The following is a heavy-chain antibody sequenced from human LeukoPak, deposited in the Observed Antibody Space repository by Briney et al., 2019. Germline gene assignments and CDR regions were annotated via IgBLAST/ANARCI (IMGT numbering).Heavy chain of an antibody. CDR3: ARDKDRQQMGGL. V-gene: IGHV1-18*01. D-gene: IGHD6-13*01. Sequence: ASMKVSCKASGYNFTASGITWVRQAPGQGLEWLGWISPYNGNTKYSGKVQGRATMTRDTFTSTVYIDLRNLRPDDTAVYYCARDKDRQQMGGLWGQGTLVTVSS. J-gene: IGHJ4*02. CDR1: GYNFTASG. CDR2: ISPYNGNT.